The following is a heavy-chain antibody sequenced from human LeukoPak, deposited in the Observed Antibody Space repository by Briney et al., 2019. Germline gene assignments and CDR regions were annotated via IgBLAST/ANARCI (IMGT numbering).Heavy chain of an antibody. Sequence: PGGSLRLSCAASGFIVSSNYINWVRQAPGKGLEWVSLIYSGGTTYYADSVKGRFTISRDNSKNTVHLQMNNLRAEDTAMYFCARRLYIVRGAFDIWGQGTMVTVSS. CDR3: ARRLYIVRGAFDI. J-gene: IGHJ3*02. V-gene: IGHV3-53*01. D-gene: IGHD2/OR15-2a*01. CDR2: IYSGGTT. CDR1: GFIVSSNY.